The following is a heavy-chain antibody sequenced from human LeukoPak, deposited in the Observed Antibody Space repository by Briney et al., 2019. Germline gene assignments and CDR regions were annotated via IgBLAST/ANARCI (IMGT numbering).Heavy chain of an antibody. D-gene: IGHD2-21*02. CDR2: IYYSGST. CDR1: GDSISNYY. J-gene: IGHJ4*02. Sequence: SEILSLTCTVSGDSISNYYWSWIRQPPGKGLEWIGYIYYSGSTNYNPSLKSRVTISVETSKNQFSLKLSSVTAADTAVYYCARDVVVTAFDYWGQGTLVTVSS. CDR3: ARDVVVTAFDY. V-gene: IGHV4-59*12.